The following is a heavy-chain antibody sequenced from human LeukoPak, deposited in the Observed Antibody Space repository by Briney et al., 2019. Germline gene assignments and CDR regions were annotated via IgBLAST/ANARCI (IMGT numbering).Heavy chain of an antibody. Sequence: PGGSLRLSCAASGFTFSSYAMSWVRQAPGKGLEWVSAISGSGGSTYYADSVKGRFTISRDNSKNTLYLQMNSLRAEDTAVYYCAKVRLQSRQRRARGAYYYYGMDVWGQGTTVTVSS. CDR2: ISGSGGST. J-gene: IGHJ6*02. CDR3: AKVRLQSRQRRARGAYYYYGMDV. V-gene: IGHV3-23*01. CDR1: GFTFSSYA. D-gene: IGHD5-24*01.